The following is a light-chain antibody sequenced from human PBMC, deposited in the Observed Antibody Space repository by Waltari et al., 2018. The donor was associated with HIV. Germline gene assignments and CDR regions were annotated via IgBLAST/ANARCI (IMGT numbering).Light chain of an antibody. J-gene: IGLJ2*01. CDR1: SGHSNYA. CDR2: INDEGSH. CDR3: QTWASGVVV. V-gene: IGLV4-69*01. Sequence: QLVLTQSPSASASLGASVKLTCTLSSGHSNYAIAWHRQRPEKGTRYLMKINDEGSHAKGDGIPDRFSGSSSGAERYLTISSLQSEDEADYYCQTWASGVVVFGGGTKLTVL.